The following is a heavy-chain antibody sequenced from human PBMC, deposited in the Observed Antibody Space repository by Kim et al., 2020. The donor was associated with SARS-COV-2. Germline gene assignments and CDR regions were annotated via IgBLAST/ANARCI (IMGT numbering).Heavy chain of an antibody. CDR2: ISYDGSNK. V-gene: IGHV3-30*04. Sequence: GGSLRLSCAASGFTFSSYAMHWVRQAPGKGLEWVAVISYDGSNKYYADSVKGRFTISSDNSKNTLYLQMNSLRAEDTAVYYCARGYDILTGPHWVFDPWGQGTLVTVSS. CDR3: ARGYDILTGPHWVFDP. D-gene: IGHD3-9*01. CDR1: GFTFSSYA. J-gene: IGHJ5*02.